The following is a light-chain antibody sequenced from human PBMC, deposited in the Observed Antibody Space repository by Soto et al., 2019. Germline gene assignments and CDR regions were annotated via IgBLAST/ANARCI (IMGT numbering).Light chain of an antibody. CDR2: DAS. Sequence: EIVLTQSPATLSLSPGERATLSCRASQGVSSYLAWYQQKPSQAPRLLIYDASNRATGIPARFSGSGPGTDFTLTISSLEPEDFAVYYCQQRSNWPSFGQGTRLEIK. J-gene: IGKJ5*01. CDR3: QQRSNWPS. V-gene: IGKV3D-11*01. CDR1: QGVSSY.